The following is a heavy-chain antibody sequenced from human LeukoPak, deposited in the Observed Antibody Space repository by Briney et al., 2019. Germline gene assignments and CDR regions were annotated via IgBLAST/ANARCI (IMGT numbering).Heavy chain of an antibody. CDR1: GFTFDDYG. CDR2: INWNGGST. Sequence: PGGSLRLSCAASGFTFDDYGMSWVRQAPGKGLEWVSGINWNGGSTGYADSVKGRFTISRDNAKNSLYLQINSLRAEDMALYYCAKDAGGELPGYYFDYWGQGTLVTVSS. J-gene: IGHJ4*02. D-gene: IGHD1-26*01. V-gene: IGHV3-20*04. CDR3: AKDAGGELPGYYFDY.